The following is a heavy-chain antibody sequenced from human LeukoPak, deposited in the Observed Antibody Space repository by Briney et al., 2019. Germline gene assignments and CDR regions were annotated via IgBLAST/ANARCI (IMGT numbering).Heavy chain of an antibody. D-gene: IGHD1-1*01. CDR3: ARTTFARGMDV. CDR1: GGSISSGGYS. Sequence: SETLSLTCAVSGGSISSGGYSWSWIRQPPGKGLEWIGYIYHSGSTYYNPSLKSRVTISVDRSKNQFSLKLSSVTAADTAVYYCARTTFARGMDVWGQGTTVTVSS. CDR2: IYHSGST. J-gene: IGHJ6*02. V-gene: IGHV4-30-2*01.